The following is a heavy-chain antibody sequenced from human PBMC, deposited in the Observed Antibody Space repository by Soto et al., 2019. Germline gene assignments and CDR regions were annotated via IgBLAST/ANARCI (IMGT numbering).Heavy chain of an antibody. CDR2: ISPYSGSR. D-gene: IGHD4-17*01. J-gene: IGHJ4*02. CDR3: AREQYEFGDLYYVDY. V-gene: IGHV1-18*04. Sequence: QVQLVQSGGXVKRPGAXVKVSCKASXXXXERFXIXWVRQARGQGLEWMGLISPYSGSRYYAEKFQGRVTMTTDTSTSTAYMELRSLTSDDTAVYFCAREQYEFGDLYYVDYWGQGTLVTVSS. CDR1: XXXXERFX.